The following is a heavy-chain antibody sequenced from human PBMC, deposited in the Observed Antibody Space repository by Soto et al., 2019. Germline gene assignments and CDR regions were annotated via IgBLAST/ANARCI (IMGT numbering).Heavy chain of an antibody. CDR1: GFSFRSSW. J-gene: IGHJ4*02. CDR2: LNQDGSTK. D-gene: IGHD3-10*01. V-gene: IGHV3-7*01. CDR3: ARDPYYGALDY. Sequence: EVELVESGGGLVQPGGSLRLSCVASGFSFRSSWMSWVRQVPGRGLEWVAQLNQDGSTKAYVDAVKGRVTISRDNAKNSLYLQMNSLRVEDTAVYYCARDPYYGALDYWGQGTLVTVSS.